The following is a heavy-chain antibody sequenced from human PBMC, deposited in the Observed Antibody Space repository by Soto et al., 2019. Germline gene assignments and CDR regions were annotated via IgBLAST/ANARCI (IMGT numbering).Heavy chain of an antibody. V-gene: IGHV1-46*01. CDR1: GDTFTDYY. D-gene: IGHD2-21*02. J-gene: IGHJ4*02. CDR3: ASGGHVVVVTAALDY. CDR2: VNPSGGHT. Sequence: QVQLVQSGAEVKKPGASVKVSCKASGDTFTDYYIHWVRQAPGQGLEWMGTVNPSGGHTTYAQHFVGRLIMTRDTCTSTLDREMTSLPSEDTAVYYCASGGHVVVVTAALDYWGQGTLVTGSS.